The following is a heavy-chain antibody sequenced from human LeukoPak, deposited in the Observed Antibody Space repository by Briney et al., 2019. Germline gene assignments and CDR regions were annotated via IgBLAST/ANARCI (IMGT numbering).Heavy chain of an antibody. V-gene: IGHV1-2*02. J-gene: IGHJ4*02. CDR3: ARSLCSSTSCYFSLFDY. D-gene: IGHD2-2*01. CDR1: GYTFTGYY. CDR2: INPNSGDT. Sequence: ASVKVSCKASGYTFTGYYMHWVRRAPGQGLEWMGWINPNSGDTNYAQEFQGRVTMTRDTSISTAYMELSRLRSDDTAVYYCARSLCSSTSCYFSLFDYWGQGTLVTVSS.